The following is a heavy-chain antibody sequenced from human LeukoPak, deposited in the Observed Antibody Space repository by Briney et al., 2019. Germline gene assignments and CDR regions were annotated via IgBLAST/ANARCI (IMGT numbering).Heavy chain of an antibody. J-gene: IGHJ3*02. CDR2: IYPGDYDT. Sequence: GESLKISCKGSGYSFINYWIGWVRQMPGKGLEWMGIIYPGDYDTGYSPSFEGQVTISVDKSISTAYLQWSSLKASDTAMYYCARFGSSGWYDAFDIWGQGTMVTVSS. V-gene: IGHV5-51*01. CDR3: ARFGSSGWYDAFDI. D-gene: IGHD6-19*01. CDR1: GYSFINYW.